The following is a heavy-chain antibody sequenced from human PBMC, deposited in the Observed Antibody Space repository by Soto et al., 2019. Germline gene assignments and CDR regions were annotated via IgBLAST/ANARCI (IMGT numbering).Heavy chain of an antibody. D-gene: IGHD5-12*01. J-gene: IGHJ5*02. CDR2: MNPNSGNT. Sequence: GASVRFCKASGYTFTSYDINWVRQATGQGLEWMGWMNPNSGNTGYAQKFQGRVTMTRNTSISTAYMELSSLRSEDTAVYYCARGGIDGGYDWFDPWGQGTLVTVSS. CDR3: ARGGIDGGYDWFDP. CDR1: GYTFTSYD. V-gene: IGHV1-8*01.